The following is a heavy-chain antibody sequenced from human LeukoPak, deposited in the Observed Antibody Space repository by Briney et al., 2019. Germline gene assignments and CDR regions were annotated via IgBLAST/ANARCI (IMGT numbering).Heavy chain of an antibody. V-gene: IGHV3-48*03. CDR2: ISSSGSTI. Sequence: GGSLRLSCAASGFTFSSYEMNWVRQAPGKGLEWVSYISSSGSTIYYADSVKGRFTISRDNAKNSLYLQMNSLRAEDTAVYYCAKELKMAVVGTVAFDIWGQGTKVTV. CDR3: AKELKMAVVGTVAFDI. J-gene: IGHJ3*02. D-gene: IGHD5-24*01. CDR1: GFTFSSYE.